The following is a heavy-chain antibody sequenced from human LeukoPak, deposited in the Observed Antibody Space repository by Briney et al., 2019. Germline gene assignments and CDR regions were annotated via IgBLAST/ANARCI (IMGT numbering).Heavy chain of an antibody. CDR1: GGSFSGYY. CDR3: ARVVRLNYYDSSGYYSGVNSYYFDY. J-gene: IGHJ4*02. Sequence: PSETLSFTCAVYGGSFSGYYWSWIRQPPGKGLEWIGEINHSGSTNYNPSLKSRVTISVDTSKNQFSLKLSSVTAADTAVYYCARVVRLNYYDSSGYYSGVNSYYFDYWGQGTLVTVSS. V-gene: IGHV4-34*01. CDR2: INHSGST. D-gene: IGHD3-22*01.